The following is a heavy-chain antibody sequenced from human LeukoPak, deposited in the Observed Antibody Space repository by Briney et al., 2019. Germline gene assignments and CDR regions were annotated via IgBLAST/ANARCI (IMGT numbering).Heavy chain of an antibody. CDR3: TRGGSSGWYALGY. D-gene: IGHD6-19*01. CDR1: GFTVSTNY. J-gene: IGHJ4*02. V-gene: IGHV3-53*01. CDR2: VYSGGST. Sequence: GGSLRLSCAASGFTVSTNYMSWVRQAPGKGLEWVSVVYSGGSTYYADSVKGRFTISRDNSKNTLYLQMNSLRAEDTAVYYCTRGGSSGWYALGYWGQGTLVTVSS.